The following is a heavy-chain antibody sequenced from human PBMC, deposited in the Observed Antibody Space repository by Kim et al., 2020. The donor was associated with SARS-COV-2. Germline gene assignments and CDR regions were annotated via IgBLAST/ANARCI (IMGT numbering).Heavy chain of an antibody. J-gene: IGHJ4*02. D-gene: IGHD3-22*01. CDR2: IIPILGIA. V-gene: IGHV1-69*04. CDR3: ARDLLGPYDSSGYYVTNFDY. CDR1: GGTFSSYA. Sequence: SVKVSCKASGGTFSSYAISWVRQAPGQGLEWMGRIIPILGIANYAQKFQGRVTITADKSTSTAYRELSSLRSEDTAVYYCARDLLGPYDSSGYYVTNFDYWGQGTLVTVSS.